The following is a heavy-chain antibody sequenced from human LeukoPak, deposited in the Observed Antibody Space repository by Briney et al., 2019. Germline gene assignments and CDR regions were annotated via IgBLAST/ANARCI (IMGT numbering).Heavy chain of an antibody. J-gene: IGHJ4*02. Sequence: PSETLSLTCTVSGASISSYYWSWIRQPPGKGLEWIGEINHSGSTNYNPSLKSRVTISVDTSKNQFSLKLSSVTAADTAVYYCACPSGNHLYSFDYWGQGTLVTVSS. V-gene: IGHV4-34*01. CDR3: ACPSGNHLYSFDY. D-gene: IGHD1-14*01. CDR2: INHSGST. CDR1: GASISSYY.